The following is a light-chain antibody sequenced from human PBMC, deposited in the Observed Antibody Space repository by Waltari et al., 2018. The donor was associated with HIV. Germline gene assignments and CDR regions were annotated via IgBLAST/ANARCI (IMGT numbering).Light chain of an antibody. CDR2: RNN. CDR3: AAWDDSLSGV. J-gene: IGLJ2*01. CDR1: RSNIGNNH. Sequence: QSVLTQPPSASGTPGQSVTISCSGGRSNIGNNHVYWYQQFPGTAPKLLIYRNNQRPSGVPDRFSGSKSGTSASLVISGLRSEDEADYYCAAWDDSLSGVFGGGTKVTVL. V-gene: IGLV1-47*01.